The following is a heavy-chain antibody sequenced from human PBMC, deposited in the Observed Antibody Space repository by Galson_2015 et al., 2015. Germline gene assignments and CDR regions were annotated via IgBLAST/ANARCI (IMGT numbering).Heavy chain of an antibody. CDR3: AKDRAAGSPYYFDS. CDR2: ISGSGGST. D-gene: IGHD1-14*01. Sequence: SLRLSCAASGVSFSNYAVSWVRQAPGKGLEWVSSISGSGGSTYYAVSVKGRFTISRDKSKNTLYLQMNSLRAEDTAVYYCAKDRAAGSPYYFDSWGQGTLVTVSS. V-gene: IGHV3-23*01. J-gene: IGHJ4*02. CDR1: GVSFSNYA.